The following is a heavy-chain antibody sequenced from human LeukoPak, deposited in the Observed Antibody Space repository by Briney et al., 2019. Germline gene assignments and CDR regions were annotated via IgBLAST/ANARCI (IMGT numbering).Heavy chain of an antibody. Sequence: SETLSLTCDVSGGSIDSTNWWNWVRQPPGRGLEWIGEIHHDGRINYNPSLKSRVTLSVDKSKNQFSLRLNSVTAADTAMYYCARSHDHLWGNYPDYWGQGTLVTVSS. CDR3: ARSHDHLWGNYPDY. D-gene: IGHD3-16*02. CDR2: IHHDGRI. J-gene: IGHJ4*02. V-gene: IGHV4/OR15-8*01. CDR1: GGSIDSTNW.